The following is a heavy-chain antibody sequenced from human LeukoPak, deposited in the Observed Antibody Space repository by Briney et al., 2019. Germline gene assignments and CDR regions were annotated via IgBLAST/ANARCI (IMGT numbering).Heavy chain of an antibody. CDR2: IGSSSSYI. V-gene: IGHV3-21*01. CDR3: ARGLLAGDAFDI. D-gene: IGHD7-27*01. J-gene: IGHJ3*02. CDR1: GFTFSSYS. Sequence: GGSLRLSCAASGFTFSSYSMNWVRQAPGKGLEWVSSIGSSSSYIYYADSVKGRFTISRDNAKNSLYLQMNSLRAEDTAVYYCARGLLAGDAFDIWGQGTTVTVSS.